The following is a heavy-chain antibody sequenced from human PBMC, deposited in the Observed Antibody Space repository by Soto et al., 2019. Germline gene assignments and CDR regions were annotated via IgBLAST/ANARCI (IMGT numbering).Heavy chain of an antibody. D-gene: IGHD3-16*01. CDR2: FSGSGGST. J-gene: IGHJ4*02. Sequence: EVQLLESGGGLVQPGGSLRLSCAASGFTFSSYAMSWVRQAPGKGLEWVSAFSGSGGSTYYADSVKGRFTISRDNSKNTLYLKMNSMRAEDTAVYYCEKDPFLRGDYWGQGTLVTVSA. CDR3: EKDPFLRGDY. CDR1: GFTFSSYA. V-gene: IGHV3-23*01.